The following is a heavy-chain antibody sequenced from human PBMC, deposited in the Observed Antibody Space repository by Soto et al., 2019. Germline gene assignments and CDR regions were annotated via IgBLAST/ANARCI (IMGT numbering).Heavy chain of an antibody. D-gene: IGHD4-17*01. Sequence: GGSLRLSCSASGFTFSTYAMHWFRQAPGKGLEYVSAISSNGGFTYYADSVKGRFTISRDNSKNTLYLQMSSLRAEDTAVYYCVRITVTTVGFYDYWGQGTLVTVSS. J-gene: IGHJ4*02. CDR1: GFTFSTYA. CDR3: VRITVTTVGFYDY. V-gene: IGHV3-64D*08. CDR2: ISSNGGFT.